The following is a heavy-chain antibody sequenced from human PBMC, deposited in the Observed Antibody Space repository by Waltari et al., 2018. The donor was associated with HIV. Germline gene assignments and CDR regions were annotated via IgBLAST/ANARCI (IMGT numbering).Heavy chain of an antibody. J-gene: IGHJ5*01. Sequence: QVYLLESGGGVVQPGRSLRLSCVTSGFTFRDYAFHWVRQAPGQVLERLASISYVGTNQSSAKSVKGRFIISRDDATNTVHLQMGSLGVEDTAMYFCAKDGRLRWYGDTGWLDSWGRGSQVTVSS. CDR3: AKDGRLRWYGDTGWLDS. D-gene: IGHD3-10*01. CDR1: GFTFRDYA. V-gene: IGHV3-30*15. CDR2: ISYVGTNQ.